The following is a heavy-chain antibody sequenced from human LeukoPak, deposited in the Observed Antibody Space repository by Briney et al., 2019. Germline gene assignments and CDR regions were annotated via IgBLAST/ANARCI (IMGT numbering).Heavy chain of an antibody. CDR2: ISSSGSVT. CDR3: ADYAKSV. CDR1: GFTFSTCE. D-gene: IGHD4-17*01. V-gene: IGHV3-48*03. J-gene: IGHJ4*03. Sequence: GGSLRLSCAASGFTFSTCEMIWVRQAPGKGLEWVSYISSSGSVTYYADSVRGRFSIYRDNANNSLYLQMNILRADDTAVYYCADYAKSVWGKGTLVTVSS.